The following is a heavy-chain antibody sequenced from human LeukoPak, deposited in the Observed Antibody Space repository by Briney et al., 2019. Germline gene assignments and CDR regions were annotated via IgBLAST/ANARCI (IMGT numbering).Heavy chain of an antibody. CDR2: ISGSGGTT. CDR3: AKDIVVVPAAIWGAFHI. CDR1: GFTFSSYA. V-gene: IGHV3-23*01. J-gene: IGHJ3*02. Sequence: GGSLRLSCAASGFTFSSYAMSWVRQDPGKGLEWVSGISGSGGTTYYADSVKGRFTISRDNSKNTLYLQMNSLRAEDTAVYCCAKDIVVVPAAIWGAFHIWGQGTMVTVS. D-gene: IGHD2-2*02.